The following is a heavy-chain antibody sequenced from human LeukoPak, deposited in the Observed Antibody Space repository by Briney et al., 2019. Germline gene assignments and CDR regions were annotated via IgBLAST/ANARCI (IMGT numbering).Heavy chain of an antibody. V-gene: IGHV4-59*01. CDR1: GGSISTYY. J-gene: IGHJ4*02. D-gene: IGHD3-3*01. CDR2: IYYSGST. CDR3: ARGGVPGGFYGSFDY. Sequence: SETLSLTCTVSGGSISTYYWSWMRQPPGRGLEWIWYIYYSGSTNHNPSLQSRVTISVDTSKNQFSLKLNSVTAADTAVYYCARGGVPGGFYGSFDYWGQGTLVSVSS.